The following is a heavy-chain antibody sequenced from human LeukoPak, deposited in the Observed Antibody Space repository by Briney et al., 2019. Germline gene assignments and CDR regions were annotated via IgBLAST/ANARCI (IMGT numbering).Heavy chain of an antibody. Sequence: GGSLRLSCAASGFTFSSYAMHWVRQAPGKGLEWVAVISYDGSNKYYADSVKGRFTISRDNSKNTVYLQMNSLRAEDTSVYYCAQGGSEIYFYYHGMDVWGQGTTVTVS. CDR3: AQGGSEIYFYYHGMDV. J-gene: IGHJ6*02. CDR1: GFTFSSYA. CDR2: ISYDGSNK. V-gene: IGHV3-30*04. D-gene: IGHD3-10*01.